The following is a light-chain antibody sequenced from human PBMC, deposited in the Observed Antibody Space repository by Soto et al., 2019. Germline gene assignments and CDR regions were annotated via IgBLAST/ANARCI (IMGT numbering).Light chain of an antibody. J-gene: IGLJ1*01. V-gene: IGLV2-14*03. CDR2: DVN. CDR3: SSYSSISTLV. CDR1: SSDIGSHNS. Sequence: QSALTQPASVSGSPGQSITISCTGTSSDIGSHNSVSWYQQYPGKAPKLIIYDVNNRPSGVSNRFSGSKSGNAASLTISGLQAEDETDYYCSSYSSISTLVFGTGTKVTV.